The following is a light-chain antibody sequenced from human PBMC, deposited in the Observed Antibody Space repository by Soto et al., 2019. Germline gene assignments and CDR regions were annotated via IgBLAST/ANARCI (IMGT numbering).Light chain of an antibody. J-gene: IGKJ1*01. CDR3: QQSYSSPPT. CDR2: AAS. V-gene: IGKV1-39*01. Sequence: DIQMSQSPSSLSASVGDTVTITCRASQNIDNFVAWYQQRPGKAPELLIFAASSLQSGVPSRFSGSRSGPDFTLTISSLQPEDFATYYCQQSYSSPPTFGQGTKVDIK. CDR1: QNIDNF.